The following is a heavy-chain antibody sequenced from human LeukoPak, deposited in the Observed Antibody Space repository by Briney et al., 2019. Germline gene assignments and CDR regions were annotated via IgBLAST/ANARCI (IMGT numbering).Heavy chain of an antibody. CDR3: ASSIAARTYYFDY. J-gene: IGHJ4*02. D-gene: IGHD6-6*01. Sequence: SETLSLTCTVSSGSISTSNYYWGWVRQPPGKALEWIGNIFYSGSTYYNPSLKSRVTISVDTSKNQFSLKLSSVTAADTAVYYCASSIAARTYYFDYWGQGTLVTVSS. CDR2: IFYSGST. V-gene: IGHV4-39*07. CDR1: SGSISTSNYY.